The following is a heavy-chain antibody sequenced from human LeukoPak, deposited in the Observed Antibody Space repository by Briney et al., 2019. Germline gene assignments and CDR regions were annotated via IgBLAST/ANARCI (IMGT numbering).Heavy chain of an antibody. Sequence: GGSLRLSCAASGFTFSNAWMSWVRQAPGKGLEWVGRIKSKTDGGTTDYAAPVKGRFTIPRDDSKNTLYLQMNSLKTEDTAVYYCTTLSDYGGTGAWGQGTLVTVSS. CDR2: IKSKTDGGTT. D-gene: IGHD4-23*01. V-gene: IGHV3-15*01. CDR3: TTLSDYGGTGA. CDR1: GFTFSNAW. J-gene: IGHJ5*02.